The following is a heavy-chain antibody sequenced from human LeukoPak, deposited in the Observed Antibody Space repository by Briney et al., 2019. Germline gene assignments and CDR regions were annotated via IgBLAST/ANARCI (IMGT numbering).Heavy chain of an antibody. CDR2: ITSSGTTI. CDR3: ARDMGVIFSVFDY. V-gene: IGHV3-48*03. CDR1: GFIFSSYE. D-gene: IGHD3-10*01. Sequence: GGSLRLSCAASGFIFSSYEMHWVRQAPGKGLEWVSHITSSGTTIYYADSAKGRFTISRDNAKNSLYLQMNSLRAEDTAVYYCARDMGVIFSVFDYWGQGTLVTVSS. J-gene: IGHJ4*02.